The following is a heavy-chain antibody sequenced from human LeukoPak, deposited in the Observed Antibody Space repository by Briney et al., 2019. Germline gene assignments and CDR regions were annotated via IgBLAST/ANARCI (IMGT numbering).Heavy chain of an antibody. CDR3: ARTGYYDSSGYYYGGLHY. Sequence: SETLSLTCAVYGGSFSGYYWSWIRQPPGKGLEWIGENNHSGSTNYNPSLKSRVTISVDTSKNQFSLKLSSVTAADTAVYYCARTGYYDSSGYYYGGLHYWGQGTLVTVSS. D-gene: IGHD3-22*01. J-gene: IGHJ4*02. CDR2: NNHSGST. V-gene: IGHV4-34*01. CDR1: GGSFSGYY.